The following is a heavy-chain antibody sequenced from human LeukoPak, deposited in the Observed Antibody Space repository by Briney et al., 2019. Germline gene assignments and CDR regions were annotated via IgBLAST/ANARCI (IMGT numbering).Heavy chain of an antibody. V-gene: IGHV4-59*01. J-gene: IGHJ4*02. CDR2: IYYSGST. CDR3: ARSDGGYFDY. CDR1: GGSISSYY. Sequence: SETLSLTCTVSGGSISSYYWSWIRQPPGKGLGWIGYIYYSGSTNYNPSLKSRVTISVDTSKNQFSLKLSSVTAADTAVYYCARSDGGYFDYWGQGTLVTVSS.